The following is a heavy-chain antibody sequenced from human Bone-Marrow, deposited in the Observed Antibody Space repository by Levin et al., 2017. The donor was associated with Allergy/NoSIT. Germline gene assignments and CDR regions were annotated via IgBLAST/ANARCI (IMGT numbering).Heavy chain of an antibody. V-gene: IGHV5-51*01. CDR2: IYPRDSDT. D-gene: IGHD3-10*01. CDR3: ARVADYGSGKWYFDL. CDR1: GSSFTNYW. J-gene: IGHJ2*01. Sequence: GGSLRLSCKGSGSSFTNYWIGWVRQMPGRGLEWMGIIYPRDSDTRYSPSFQGQVTISADKSISTAYLQWNSLKASDTALYYCARVADYGSGKWYFDLWGRGTLVTVSS.